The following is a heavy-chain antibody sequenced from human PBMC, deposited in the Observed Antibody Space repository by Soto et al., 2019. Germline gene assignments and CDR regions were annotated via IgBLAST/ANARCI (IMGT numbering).Heavy chain of an antibody. CDR3: ARGSPPDY. CDR1: GFTFSSYG. CDR2: IAYDGSNK. Sequence: QVQLVESGGGVVQPGRSLRLSCAASGFTFSSYGIHWVRQAPGKGLDWVSLIAYDGSNKYYSDSVKGRFTISRDNSKNTVYLQMNILGADDTAIYYCARGSPPDYWGQGTLVTVSS. V-gene: IGHV3-33*01. J-gene: IGHJ4*02.